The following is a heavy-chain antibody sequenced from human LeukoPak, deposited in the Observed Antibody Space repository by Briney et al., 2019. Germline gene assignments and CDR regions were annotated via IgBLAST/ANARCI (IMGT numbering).Heavy chain of an antibody. J-gene: IGHJ4*02. V-gene: IGHV4-30-2*01. Sequence: PSETLSLTCTVSGGSISSGDYYWSWIRQPPGKGLEWIGYIYHSGSTYYNPSLKSRVTISVDRSKNQFSLKLSSVTAADTAVYYCARLETDCSSTSCYPFFDYWGQGTLVTVSS. CDR1: GGSISSGDYY. CDR3: ARLETDCSSTSCYPFFDY. CDR2: IYHSGST. D-gene: IGHD2-2*01.